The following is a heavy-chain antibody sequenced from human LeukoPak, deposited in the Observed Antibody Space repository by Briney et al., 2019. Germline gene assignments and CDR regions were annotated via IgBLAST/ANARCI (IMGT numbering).Heavy chain of an antibody. CDR1: GFTVSSNY. V-gene: IGHV3-53*01. CDR3: ARVHRSYEDVYFDY. J-gene: IGHJ4*02. D-gene: IGHD1-26*01. CDR2: IYSGGST. Sequence: PGGSLRLSCAASGFTVSSNYMSWVRQAPGKGLEWVSVIYSGGSTYYADSVKGRFTISRDNSKNTLYLQMNSLRAEDTAVYYCARVHRSYEDVYFDYWGQGTLVTVSS.